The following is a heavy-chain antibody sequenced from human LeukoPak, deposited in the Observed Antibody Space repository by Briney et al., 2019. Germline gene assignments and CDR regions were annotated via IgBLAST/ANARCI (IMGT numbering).Heavy chain of an antibody. Sequence: SVKGRFTISRDNAKNSLYLQMNSLRAEDTAVYYCAKSANVFYDSSGYPLDYWGQGTLVTVSS. J-gene: IGHJ4*02. V-gene: IGHV3-21*01. D-gene: IGHD3-22*01. CDR3: AKSANVFYDSSGYPLDY.